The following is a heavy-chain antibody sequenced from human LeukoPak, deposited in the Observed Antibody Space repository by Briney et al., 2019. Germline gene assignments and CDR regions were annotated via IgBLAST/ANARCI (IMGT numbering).Heavy chain of an antibody. J-gene: IGHJ4*02. D-gene: IGHD2-15*01. V-gene: IGHV3-23*01. CDR3: AKLNSGGSCYSCAFDY. Sequence: PGGSLRLSCAASGFTFSSYAMAWVRQAPGKGLEWVSSISGDGNYIYYADSVKGRFTFSRDNSRNTLYLEMSSLRAEDTAVYYCAKLNSGGSCYSCAFDYWGQGTLVTVSS. CDR2: ISGDGNYI. CDR1: GFTFSSYA.